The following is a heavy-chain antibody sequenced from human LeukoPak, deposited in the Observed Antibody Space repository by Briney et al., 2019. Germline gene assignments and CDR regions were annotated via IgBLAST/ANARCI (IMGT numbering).Heavy chain of an antibody. CDR3: ARVRDVVVVAATQPDFDY. J-gene: IGHJ4*02. D-gene: IGHD2-15*01. Sequence: GASVKVSCKASGYTFTSYGISWVRQAPGQGLEWMGWISAYNGNTSYAQKLQGRVTMTTDTSTSTAYMELRSLRSDDTAVYYCARVRDVVVVAATQPDFDYWGQGTLVTVSS. V-gene: IGHV1-18*04. CDR2: ISAYNGNT. CDR1: GYTFTSYG.